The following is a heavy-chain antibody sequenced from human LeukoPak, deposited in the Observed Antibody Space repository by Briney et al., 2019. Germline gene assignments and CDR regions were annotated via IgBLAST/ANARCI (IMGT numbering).Heavy chain of an antibody. CDR1: GGSINSTTYY. Sequence: TETLSLTCTVSGGSINSTTYYWRWIRQPPGKGLEWIVSIYRSGDTYYNPSLNSRVTISVDTSKNHFSLRLTSGTTADTAVYFCAGPNTNSRFAYWGQGVLVTVSS. V-gene: IGHV4-39*02. J-gene: IGHJ4*02. D-gene: IGHD1-1*01. CDR2: IYRSGDT. CDR3: AGPNTNSRFAY.